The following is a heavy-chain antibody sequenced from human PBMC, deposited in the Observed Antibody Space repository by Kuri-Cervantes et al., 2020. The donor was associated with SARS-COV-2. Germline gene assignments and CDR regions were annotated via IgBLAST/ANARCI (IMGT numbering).Heavy chain of an antibody. CDR3: AKDRIVGARYYYGMDV. CDR1: GFTFDDYA. V-gene: IGHV3-9*01. D-gene: IGHD1-26*01. CDR2: ISWNSGSI. Sequence: SLKISCAASGFTFDDYAMHWVRQAPGKGLEWVSGISWNSGSIGYADSVKGRFTISRDNAKNSLYLQMNSLRAEDTAVYYCAKDRIVGARYYYGMDVWGQGTTVTVSS. J-gene: IGHJ6*02.